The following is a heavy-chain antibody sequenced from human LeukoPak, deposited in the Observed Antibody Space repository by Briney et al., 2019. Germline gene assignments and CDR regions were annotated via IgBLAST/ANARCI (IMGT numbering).Heavy chain of an antibody. D-gene: IGHD3/OR15-3a*01. Sequence: GGSLRLSCAASGFTFSSHAMTWDRQAPGKGLEWVSSISTSGVSTNYAVSVKGRFTISRDNSKTMVYLQMNSLRAEDTAVYYCAKNTSWTYLDYWGQGILVTVSS. CDR3: AKNTSWTYLDY. CDR2: ISTSGVST. V-gene: IGHV3-23*01. CDR1: GFTFSSHA. J-gene: IGHJ4*02.